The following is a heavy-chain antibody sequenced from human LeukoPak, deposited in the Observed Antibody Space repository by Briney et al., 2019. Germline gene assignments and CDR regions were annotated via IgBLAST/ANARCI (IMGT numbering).Heavy chain of an antibody. V-gene: IGHV3-48*03. CDR3: ARDLAVGDSDY. CDR2: ISSSGSTI. CDR1: GFTFSSYE. Sequence: GGSLRLSCAASGFTFSSYEMIWVRQAPEKGLEWVSYISSSGSTIYYADSVKGRFTISRDNAKNSLYLKLNSLRADDTAVYYCARDLAVGDSDYWGQGTLVTVSS. D-gene: IGHD1-26*01. J-gene: IGHJ4*02.